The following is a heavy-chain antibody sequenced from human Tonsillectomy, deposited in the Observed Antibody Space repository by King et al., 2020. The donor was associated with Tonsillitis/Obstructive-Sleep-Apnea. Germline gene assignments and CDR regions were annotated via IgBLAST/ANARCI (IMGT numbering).Heavy chain of an antibody. CDR1: GGAFSGYY. CDR3: AREGYCSGGDCPVEAFDI. Sequence: VQLQQWGVGLLKPSETLSLTCAVYGGAFSGYYWSWIRQPPGKGLEWIGEISHSGSINYNPSLKSRGTLSVDTSKNQFSLKLSPVTAADTAVYYCAREGYCSGGDCPVEAFDIWGQGTTVTVSS. CDR2: ISHSGSI. V-gene: IGHV4-34*01. D-gene: IGHD2-15*01. J-gene: IGHJ3*02.